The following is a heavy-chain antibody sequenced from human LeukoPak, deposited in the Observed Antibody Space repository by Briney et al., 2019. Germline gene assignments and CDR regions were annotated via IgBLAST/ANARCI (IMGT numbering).Heavy chain of an antibody. Sequence: GGSLRLSCAASGFTFSHYGMTWVRQAPGKGLEWVSAISGSGGSTYYAGSVKGRFTISRDNSKSTLYLQMNGLRAEDTAVYYCAELGITMIGGVWGKGDHGHHLL. CDR1: GFTFSHYG. V-gene: IGHV3-23*01. D-gene: IGHD3-10*02. CDR3: AELGITMIGGV. J-gene: IGHJ6*04. CDR2: ISGSGGST.